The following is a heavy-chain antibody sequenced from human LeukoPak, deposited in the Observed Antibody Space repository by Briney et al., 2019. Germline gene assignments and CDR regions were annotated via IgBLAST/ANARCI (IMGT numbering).Heavy chain of an antibody. CDR1: GYTFTGYY. J-gene: IGHJ4*02. D-gene: IGHD3-16*01. CDR2: INPNSGGS. V-gene: IGHV1-2*02. Sequence: WASVKVSCKASGYTFTGYYIHWVRQAPGRGLEWMGWINPNSGGSYSTQKFQGRVTMTRDTSITTAYMELSRLTSDDTAVYYCAHLLGGRDHWGQGALVTVSS. CDR3: AHLLGGRDH.